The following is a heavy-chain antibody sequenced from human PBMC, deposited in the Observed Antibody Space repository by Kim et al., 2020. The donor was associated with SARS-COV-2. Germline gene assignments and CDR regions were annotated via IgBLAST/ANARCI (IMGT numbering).Heavy chain of an antibody. D-gene: IGHD2-2*01. CDR1: GYTFTTYD. J-gene: IGHJ6*02. V-gene: IGHV1-8*01. CDR3: ARSRTVVSYYYYYGMDV. CDR2: MSPNSGNT. Sequence: ASVKVSCKASGYTFTTYDINWVRQASGQGLEWMGWMSPNSGNTGYAQKFQGRVTMTRNTSISTAYMELSRLRSEDTAVYYCARSRTVVSYYYYYGMDVWGQGTTVTVSS.